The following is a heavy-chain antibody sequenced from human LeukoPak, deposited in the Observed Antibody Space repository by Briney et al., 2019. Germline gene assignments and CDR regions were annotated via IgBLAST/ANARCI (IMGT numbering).Heavy chain of an antibody. CDR2: IGAYNGNT. CDR1: GYTFTSYG. Sequence: ASVKVSCKASGYTFTSYGISWVRQAPGQGLEWMGWIGAYNGNTNYAQKLQGRVTMTTDTSTSTAYMELRSLRSDDTAVYYCARDCSSTSCLDYWGQGTLVTVSS. J-gene: IGHJ4*02. CDR3: ARDCSSTSCLDY. V-gene: IGHV1-18*01. D-gene: IGHD2-2*01.